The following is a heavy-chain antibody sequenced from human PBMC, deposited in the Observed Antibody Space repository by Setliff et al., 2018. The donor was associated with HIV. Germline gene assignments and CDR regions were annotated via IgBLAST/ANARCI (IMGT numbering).Heavy chain of an antibody. CDR1: GYSFTFYG. V-gene: IGHV1-18*04. Sequence: ASVKVSCKASGYSFTFYGLHWVRQAPGQGLEWMGWVSVYNGNTKYAENFQDRLTLTTVASTGTGFMELRGLRSEDTAVYYCATPGVGAGALDIWGRGTMVTVSS. D-gene: IGHD3-10*01. CDR3: ATPGVGAGALDI. CDR2: VSVYNGNT. J-gene: IGHJ3*02.